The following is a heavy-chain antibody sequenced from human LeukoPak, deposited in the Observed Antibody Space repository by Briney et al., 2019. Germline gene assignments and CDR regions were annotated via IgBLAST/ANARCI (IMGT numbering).Heavy chain of an antibody. CDR1: GFTFSGSA. V-gene: IGHV3-73*01. Sequence: GGSLRLSCAASGFTFSGSAMHWVRQASGKGLEWVGRIRSKTNSYTTAYAASVKGRFTISRDDSNNTAYLQMNSLKTEDTAVYYCTSLQLRLYNDAFDIWGQGTMVTVAS. D-gene: IGHD2-2*01. CDR2: IRSKTNSYTT. CDR3: TSLQLRLYNDAFDI. J-gene: IGHJ3*02.